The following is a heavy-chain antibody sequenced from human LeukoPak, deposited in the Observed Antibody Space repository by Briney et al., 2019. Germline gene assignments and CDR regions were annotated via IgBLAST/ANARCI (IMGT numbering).Heavy chain of an antibody. CDR2: ISSSSTYI. Sequence: PGGSLRLASAASGFTFSSYTMKWVRQAPGKGLEWVSSISSSSTYIYYADSVKGRFTISRDNAKNSLYLQMNSLRAEDTAVYFCARVDYLDVWGQGTTVTVSS. J-gene: IGHJ6*03. CDR1: GFTFSSYT. V-gene: IGHV3-21*01. CDR3: ARVDYLDV.